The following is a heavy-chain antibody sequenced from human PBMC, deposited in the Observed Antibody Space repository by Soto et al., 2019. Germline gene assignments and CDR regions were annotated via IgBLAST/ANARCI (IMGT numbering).Heavy chain of an antibody. V-gene: IGHV1-69*02. D-gene: IGHD1-26*01. J-gene: IGHJ4*02. CDR2: IIPILGIA. CDR3: AITTPSGSLDY. Sequence: QVQLVQSGAEVKKPGSSVKVSCKASGGTFSSYTISWLRQAPGQGLEWMGRIIPILGIANYAQKFQGRVTITADKSTSTAYMELSSLRSEDTAVYYCAITTPSGSLDYWGQGTLVTVSS. CDR1: GGTFSSYT.